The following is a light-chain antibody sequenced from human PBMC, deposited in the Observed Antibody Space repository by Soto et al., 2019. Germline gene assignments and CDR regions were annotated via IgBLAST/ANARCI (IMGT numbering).Light chain of an antibody. CDR2: GAS. CDR3: QQYNNWLT. Sequence: EIVKTQSPATLSVSPGERATLSCRASQSVSSNLAWYQQKPGRAPRLLIYGASTRATGIPARFSGSGSGTEFTLSISSLQSEDFAVYYCQQYNNWLTFGGGTKVEIK. CDR1: QSVSSN. V-gene: IGKV3-15*01. J-gene: IGKJ4*01.